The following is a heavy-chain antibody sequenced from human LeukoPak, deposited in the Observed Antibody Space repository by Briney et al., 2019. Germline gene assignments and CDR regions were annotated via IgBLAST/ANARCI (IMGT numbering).Heavy chain of an antibody. CDR1: GYTFTSYD. D-gene: IGHD6-19*01. CDR2: MNPNSGNT. V-gene: IGHV1-8*01. CDR3: ARGVAVAGSLFDY. Sequence: ASVKVSCKASGYTFTSYDINWVRQATGQGLEWMGWMNPNSGNTGYAQKFQGGVTMTRSTSISTAYMELSSLRSEDTAVYYCARGVAVAGSLFDYWGQGTLVTVSS. J-gene: IGHJ4*02.